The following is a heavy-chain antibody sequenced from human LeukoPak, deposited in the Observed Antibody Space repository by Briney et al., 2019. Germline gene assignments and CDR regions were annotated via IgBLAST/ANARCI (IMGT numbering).Heavy chain of an antibody. V-gene: IGHV4-34*01. CDR1: VGSFSGYY. J-gene: IGHJ6*03. CDR2: INHSGST. Sequence: KASETLSLTCAVYVGSFSGYYWSWIRQPPGKGLEWIGEINHSGSTNYNPSLKSRVAISVDTSKNQFSLKLRSVTAADTAVYHCARSVDVITFGAGYYYYYMDVWGEGTTVTVSS. CDR3: ARSVDVITFGAGYYYYYMDV. D-gene: IGHD3-16*01.